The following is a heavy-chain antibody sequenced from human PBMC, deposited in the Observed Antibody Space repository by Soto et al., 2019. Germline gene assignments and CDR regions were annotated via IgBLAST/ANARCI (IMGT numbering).Heavy chain of an antibody. CDR3: ARDLSYYGMDV. CDR1: GFTFSSYG. CDR2: IWYDGSNK. V-gene: IGHV3-33*01. J-gene: IGHJ6*02. Sequence: QVQLVESGGGVVQPGRSLRLSCAASGFTFSSYGMHWVRQAPGKGLEWVAVIWYDGSNKYYADSVKGRFTISRDNSKNTLYLQMSSLRAEDTAVYYCARDLSYYGMDVWGQGTTVTVSS.